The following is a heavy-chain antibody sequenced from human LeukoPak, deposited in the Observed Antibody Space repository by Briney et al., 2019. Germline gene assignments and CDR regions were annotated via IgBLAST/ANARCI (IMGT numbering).Heavy chain of an antibody. V-gene: IGHV4-34*01. CDR3: ARRNDYGDYEPSDY. Sequence: SSETLSLTCAVYGGSFSGYYWSWIRQPPGKGLEWIGEINHSGGTNYNPSLKSRVTISVDTSKNQFSLELTSVTAADTAVYYCARRNDYGDYEPSDYWGQGTLVTVSS. CDR2: INHSGGT. CDR1: GGSFSGYY. D-gene: IGHD4-17*01. J-gene: IGHJ4*02.